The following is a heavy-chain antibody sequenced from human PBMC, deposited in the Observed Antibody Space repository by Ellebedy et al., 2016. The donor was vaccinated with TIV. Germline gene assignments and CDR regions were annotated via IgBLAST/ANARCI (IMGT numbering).Heavy chain of an antibody. CDR3: SIHYGDNPL. CDR2: IKTRTAGGTP. V-gene: IGHV3-15*01. CDR1: GGSFSGYY. D-gene: IGHD4-17*01. Sequence: ETLSLTCAVYGGSFSGYYWSWVRQAPGKGLEWVGHIKTRTAGGTPEYVAPVKGRFTISRDDSRNTLYLQMSSLKTEDTAVYYCSIHYGDNPLWGPGALVTVSS. J-gene: IGHJ4*02.